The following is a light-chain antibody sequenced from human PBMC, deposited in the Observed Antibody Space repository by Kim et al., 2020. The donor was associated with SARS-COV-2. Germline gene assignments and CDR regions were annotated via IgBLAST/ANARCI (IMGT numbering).Light chain of an antibody. CDR2: RNN. CDR1: SNNVGNQG. J-gene: IGLJ3*02. CDR3: SAWDRSLRGWV. V-gene: IGLV10-54*01. Sequence: RQTATLTCTGNSNNVGNQGAAWLQQHQGHPPKVLFYRNNKRPSGISERLSASRSGNTASLTITGLQPEDDADYYCSAWDRSLRGWVFGGGTQLTVL.